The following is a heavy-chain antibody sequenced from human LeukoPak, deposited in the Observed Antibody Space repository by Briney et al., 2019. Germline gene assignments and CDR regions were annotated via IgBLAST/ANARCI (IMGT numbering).Heavy chain of an antibody. CDR2: IYYSGST. Sequence: PSETLSLTCTVSGGSISSGDYYWSWIRQPPGKGLEWIGYIYYSGSTNYNPSLKSRVTISVDTSKNQFSLKLSSVTAADTAVYYCARIRRGSSHWFDPWGQGTLVTVSS. CDR1: GGSISSGDYY. J-gene: IGHJ5*02. V-gene: IGHV4-30-4*01. D-gene: IGHD6-6*01. CDR3: ARIRRGSSHWFDP.